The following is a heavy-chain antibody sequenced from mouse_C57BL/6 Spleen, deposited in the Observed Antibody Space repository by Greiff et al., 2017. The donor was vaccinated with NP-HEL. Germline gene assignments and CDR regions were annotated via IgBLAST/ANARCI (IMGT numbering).Heavy chain of an antibody. V-gene: IGHV1-15*01. D-gene: IGHD1-1*02. Sequence: QVQLKQSGAELVRPGASVTLSCKASGYTFTDYEMHWVKQTPVHGLEWIGAIDPETGGTAYNQKFKGKAILTADKSSSTAYMELRSLTSEDSAVYYCTRPGGTVLTRYFDYWGQGTTLTVSS. CDR3: TRPGGTVLTRYFDY. CDR1: GYTFTDYE. CDR2: IDPETGGT. J-gene: IGHJ2*01.